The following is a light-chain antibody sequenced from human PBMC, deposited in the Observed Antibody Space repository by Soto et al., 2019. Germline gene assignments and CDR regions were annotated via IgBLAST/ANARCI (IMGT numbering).Light chain of an antibody. CDR3: QSYDSSLSGGV. Sequence: QSVLTQPPSVSGAPGQRVTISCTGSSSNIGAGYHVHWYQQLPGTAPKLLIYGNSNRPSGVPDRFSGSKSGTSASLAITGLRAEDEADYYCQSYDSSLSGGVFGGGTKLTVL. CDR1: SSNIGAGYH. CDR2: GNS. J-gene: IGLJ3*02. V-gene: IGLV1-40*01.